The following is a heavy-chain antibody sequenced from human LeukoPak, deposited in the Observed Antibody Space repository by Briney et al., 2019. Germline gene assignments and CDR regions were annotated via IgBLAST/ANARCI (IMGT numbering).Heavy chain of an antibody. CDR3: AISSSSYYFDY. D-gene: IGHD6-6*01. J-gene: IGHJ4*02. CDR2: IYHSGST. Sequence: SETLSLTCTVSGGSISSGGYYWSWIRQPPGKGLEWIGYIYHSGSTYYNPSLKSRVTISVDRSKNQFSLKLSSVTAADTAVCYCAISSSSYYFDYWGQGTLVTVSS. V-gene: IGHV4-30-2*01. CDR1: GGSISSGGYY.